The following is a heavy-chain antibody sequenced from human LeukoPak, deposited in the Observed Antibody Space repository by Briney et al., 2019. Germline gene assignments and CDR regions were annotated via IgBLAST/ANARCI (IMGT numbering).Heavy chain of an antibody. Sequence: SETLSLTCAVYGGSFSGYYWSWIRQPPGKGLEWIGEINHSGSTNYNPSLKSRVTISVDTSKNQFSLKLSSVTAADTAVYYCARWGEYYYDIGVYYNKGNLFAYWGKGTLVTVP. V-gene: IGHV4-34*01. CDR3: ARWGEYYYDIGVYYNKGNLFAY. CDR1: GGSFSGYY. CDR2: INHSGST. D-gene: IGHD3-22*01. J-gene: IGHJ4*02.